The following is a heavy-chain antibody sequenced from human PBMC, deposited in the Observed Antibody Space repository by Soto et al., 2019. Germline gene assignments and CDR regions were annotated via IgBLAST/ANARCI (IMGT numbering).Heavy chain of an antibody. D-gene: IGHD4-17*01. J-gene: IGHJ4*02. CDR2: IYNDGNT. Sequence: NPSETLSLTCTVSGDSISSYSWSWIRQSPGKGLEWIGYIYNDGNTNYNPSLKSRVTLSVDMSTNQFSLKLTSVTAADTAVYYCARLRISTVSTTYYFDYWGQGALVTVSS. CDR3: ARLRISTVSTTYYFDY. V-gene: IGHV4-59*01. CDR1: GDSISSYS.